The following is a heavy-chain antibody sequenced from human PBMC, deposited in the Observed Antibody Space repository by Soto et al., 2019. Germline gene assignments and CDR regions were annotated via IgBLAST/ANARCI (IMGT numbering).Heavy chain of an antibody. CDR2: IRNKDNSYTT. CDR3: TTDRPRYFDGSIDVFDI. D-gene: IGHD3-9*01. Sequence: GGSLSLSCAASGFTFSDHYMDWVRQAPGKGLEWVGRIRNKDNSYTTQYTASVKGRFSISRDDSKNTLYLQMNSLKTKDTAVNYCTTDRPRYFDGSIDVFDIWGQGTMVTV. V-gene: IGHV3-72*01. CDR1: GFTFSDHY. J-gene: IGHJ3*02.